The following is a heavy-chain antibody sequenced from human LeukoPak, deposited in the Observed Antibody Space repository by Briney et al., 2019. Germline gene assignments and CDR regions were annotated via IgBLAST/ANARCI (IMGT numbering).Heavy chain of an antibody. CDR2: IWYDGSNK. D-gene: IGHD3-10*01. Sequence: GGSLRLSCTASGFTFSTYGMHWVRQAPGKGLEWVAVIWYDGSNKYYADSVKGRFTISRDNSKSTLYLQMNSLRAEDTALYYCARDAGNYDSGTSRFDYWGQGTLVTLSS. CDR3: ARDAGNYDSGTSRFDY. CDR1: GFTFSTYG. J-gene: IGHJ4*02. V-gene: IGHV3-33*08.